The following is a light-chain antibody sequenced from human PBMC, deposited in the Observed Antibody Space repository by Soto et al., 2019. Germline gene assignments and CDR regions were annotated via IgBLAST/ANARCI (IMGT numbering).Light chain of an antibody. Sequence: EIVMTQSPATLSVSPGERATLSCRASQSVSSNLAWYQQKPGQAPRLLIYGASTRATGLPARFSGSGSGTEFTLTISSLQSEDFAVYYCQQYNNWPPMFGQGTKVEIK. CDR2: GAS. V-gene: IGKV3-15*01. CDR1: QSVSSN. CDR3: QQYNNWPPM. J-gene: IGKJ1*01.